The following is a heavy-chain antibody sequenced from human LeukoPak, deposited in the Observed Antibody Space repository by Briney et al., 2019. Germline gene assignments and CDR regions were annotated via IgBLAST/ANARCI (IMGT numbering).Heavy chain of an antibody. CDR3: ASTYYYGSGSLETYYYYMDV. Sequence: GGSLRLSCAASGFTVSSNYMSWVRKAPGRGLEWVSVIYSGGSTYYADSVKGRFTISRDNSKNTLYLQMNSLRAEDTAVYYCASTYYYGSGSLETYYYYMDVWGKGTTVTISS. CDR1: GFTVSSNY. CDR2: IYSGGST. J-gene: IGHJ6*03. V-gene: IGHV3-66*01. D-gene: IGHD3-10*01.